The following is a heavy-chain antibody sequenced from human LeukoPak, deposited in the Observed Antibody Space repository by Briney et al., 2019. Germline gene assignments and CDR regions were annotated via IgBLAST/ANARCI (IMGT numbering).Heavy chain of an antibody. Sequence: GGSLRLSCAASGFTLSTYNMNWVRQAPGKGLEWLSSISSSSTYIYYADSVKGRFTISRDNAKNSLYLQMNTLRVEGTAVYYCARAHITIFGAVTYPFDYWGQGTLDTVSS. CDR3: ARAHITIFGAVTYPFDY. CDR2: ISSSSTYI. D-gene: IGHD3-3*01. CDR1: GFTLSTYN. V-gene: IGHV3-21*01. J-gene: IGHJ4*02.